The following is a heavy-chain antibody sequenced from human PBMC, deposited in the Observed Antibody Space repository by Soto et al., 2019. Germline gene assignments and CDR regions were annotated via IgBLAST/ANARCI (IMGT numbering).Heavy chain of an antibody. D-gene: IGHD1-26*01. J-gene: IGHJ4*02. CDR2: ISGSGGST. CDR1: GFTFSSYA. V-gene: IGHV3-23*01. Sequence: EVQLLESGGGLVQPGGSLGLSCAASGFTFSSYARRWVRQAPGKGLEWVSAISGSGGSTYYADSVKGRFTISRDNSKNTLYLQMNSLRAEDTAVYYCARRGSGSYYDYWGQGTLVTVSS. CDR3: ARRGSGSYYDY.